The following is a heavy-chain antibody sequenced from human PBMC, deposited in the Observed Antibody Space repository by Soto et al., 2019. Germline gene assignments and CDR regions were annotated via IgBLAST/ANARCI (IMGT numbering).Heavy chain of an antibody. V-gene: IGHV3-49*03. D-gene: IGHD2-2*01. Sequence: GGSLRLSCTASGFTFGDYAMSWFRQAPGKGQEWVGFIRSKAYGGTTEYAASVKGRFTISRDDSKSIAYLQMNSLKTEDTAVYYCTRWWWGCSSTSCPARPFDYWGQGTLVTVSS. CDR1: GFTFGDYA. CDR2: IRSKAYGGTT. CDR3: TRWWWGCSSTSCPARPFDY. J-gene: IGHJ4*02.